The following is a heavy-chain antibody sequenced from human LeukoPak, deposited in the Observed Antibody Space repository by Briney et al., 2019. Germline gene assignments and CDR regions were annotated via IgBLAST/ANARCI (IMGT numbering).Heavy chain of an antibody. J-gene: IGHJ4*02. CDR3: ARHPSGGNPLEW. CDR1: GGSLSGYC. V-gene: IGHV4-34*01. D-gene: IGHD4-23*01. CDR2: INHSEGT. Sequence: PSETLSLTCAVYGGSLSGYCWSWIRQPPGKGLEWIGEINHSEGTNYNPSLKSRVTISVDTSKNQFSLKLTSVTAADTAVYFCARHPSGGNPLEWWGQGTLVTVSS.